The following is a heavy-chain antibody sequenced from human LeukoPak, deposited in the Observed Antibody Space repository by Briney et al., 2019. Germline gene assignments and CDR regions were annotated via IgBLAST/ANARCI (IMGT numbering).Heavy chain of an antibody. J-gene: IGHJ4*02. CDR2: ISGSGGST. D-gene: IGHD6-13*01. Sequence: QAGGSLRLSCAASGFTFSSYAMSWVRQAPGKGLEWVSAISGSGGSTYYADSVKGRFTISRDNSKNTLYLQMNSLRAEDTAVYYCAKVMGVKQQLVSTVFDYWGQGTLVSVSS. V-gene: IGHV3-23*01. CDR3: AKVMGVKQQLVSTVFDY. CDR1: GFTFSSYA.